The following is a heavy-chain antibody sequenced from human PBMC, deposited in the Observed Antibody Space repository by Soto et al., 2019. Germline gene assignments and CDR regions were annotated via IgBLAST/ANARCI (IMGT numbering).Heavy chain of an antibody. CDR3: ARADCTGAYCYSWPFNYGVDV. J-gene: IGHJ6*02. Sequence: QVQLVESGGGVAQPGGSLRLSCTTYGFTFNTYGMHWVPQAPGKGLEWVAIIWYDGSNKYYADSVKGRFTISRDNSKNTLYLQMNSLRAEDTALYYCARADCTGAYCYSWPFNYGVDVWGQGTTVTVSS. D-gene: IGHD2-15*01. CDR1: GFTFNTYG. CDR2: IWYDGSNK. V-gene: IGHV3-33*01.